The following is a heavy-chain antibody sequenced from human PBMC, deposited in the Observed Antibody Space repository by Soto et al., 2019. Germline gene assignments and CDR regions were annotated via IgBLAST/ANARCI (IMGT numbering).Heavy chain of an antibody. CDR1: GDSVSSNSAA. D-gene: IGHD6-19*01. Sequence: QVQLQQSGPGLVKPSQTLSLTCAISGDSVSSNSAAWNWIRQSPSRGLEWLGRTYYRSKWYNDYAGSVKSRITITPDTYKNQFSLQLNSVTPEDTAVYYCASFDSIAVAGRYYGMDVWGQGTTVTVSS. V-gene: IGHV6-1*01. CDR3: ASFDSIAVAGRYYGMDV. CDR2: TYYRSKWYN. J-gene: IGHJ6*02.